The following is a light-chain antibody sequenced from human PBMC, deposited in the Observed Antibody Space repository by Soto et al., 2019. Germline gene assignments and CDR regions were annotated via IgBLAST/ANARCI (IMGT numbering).Light chain of an antibody. CDR1: QSLLFSSNNKTY. V-gene: IGKV4-1*01. CDR2: WAS. CDR3: QQYYSDFFT. J-gene: IGKJ2*01. Sequence: DIVMTQSPDSLAVSLGERATISCKSSQSLLFSSNNKTYLTWYQHRPGQSPKMLIFWASARESGVPERFSGSGSETDFTLTISGLQPEDAEVYYCQQYYSDFFTFGQGTRLEIK.